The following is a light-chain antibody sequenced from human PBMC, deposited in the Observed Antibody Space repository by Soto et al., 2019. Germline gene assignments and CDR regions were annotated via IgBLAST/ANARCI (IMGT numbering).Light chain of an antibody. CDR1: QSVSGN. J-gene: IGKJ1*01. CDR3: QQFNTWPRT. V-gene: IGKV3-15*01. Sequence: IVMTQSPATVSASPGERVALSCRASQSVSGNVAWYHQKPGQPPRLLVYGASTTATDIPARFFGSGSETEFTPTITRLQSEDFGTYYCQQFNTWPRTFGQGTKVEIK. CDR2: GAS.